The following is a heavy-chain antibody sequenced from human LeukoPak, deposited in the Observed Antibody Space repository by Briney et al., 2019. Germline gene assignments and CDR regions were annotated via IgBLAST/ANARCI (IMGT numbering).Heavy chain of an antibody. D-gene: IGHD3-22*01. CDR3: AKTYYYDSSGYLNFDY. CDR2: IYSGGST. J-gene: IGHJ4*02. Sequence: PGGSLRLSCAASGFTVSSNYMSWVRQAPGKGLEWVSVIYSGGSTYYADSVKGRFTISRDNSKNTLYLQMYSLRAEDTAVYYCAKTYYYDSSGYLNFDYWGQGTLVTVSS. V-gene: IGHV3-53*01. CDR1: GFTVSSNY.